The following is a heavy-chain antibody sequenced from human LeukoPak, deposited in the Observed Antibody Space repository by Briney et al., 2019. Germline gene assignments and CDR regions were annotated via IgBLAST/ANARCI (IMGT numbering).Heavy chain of an antibody. D-gene: IGHD4-17*01. CDR2: IYSGGLT. Sequence: GGSLRLSFAAPGFSVSGTYMSWVRQAPGKGLEGASMIYSGGLTYYADSVRGRFTISRDNSKNTLYLQVNSLGAEDTAVYYCARGVSHDRGDYIYFACWGQGTLVTVSS. J-gene: IGHJ4*02. V-gene: IGHV3-66*01. CDR1: GFSVSGTY. CDR3: ARGVSHDRGDYIYFAC.